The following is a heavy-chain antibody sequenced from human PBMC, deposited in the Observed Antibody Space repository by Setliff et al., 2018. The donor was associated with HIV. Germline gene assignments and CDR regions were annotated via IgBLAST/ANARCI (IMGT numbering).Heavy chain of an antibody. V-gene: IGHV1-2*02. CDR2: ITPNGDDT. CDR1: ADIFNAYY. CDR3: ARVADRNYDFWSAYEY. D-gene: IGHD3-3*01. J-gene: IGHJ4*02. Sequence: ASVKVSCKASADIFNAYYIHWVRQASGQGLEWMGWITPNGDDTNYPQKFEGRVTLTRDTSIATAYMELRSLTSDDTAVYYCARVADRNYDFWSAYEYWGQGTLVTVSS.